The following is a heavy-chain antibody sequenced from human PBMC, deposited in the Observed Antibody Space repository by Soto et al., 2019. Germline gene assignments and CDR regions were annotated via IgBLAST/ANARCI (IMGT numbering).Heavy chain of an antibody. CDR1: GFTFSTFA. D-gene: IGHD5-12*01. Sequence: QPGGSLRLSCAASGFTFSTFAMSWVRQAPGKGLGWVSTISSGGDNTYYADSVEGRFTISRDNSRNTLSLQMNSLRAEDTAVYYCANSPWIANPFHYWGLGALVTVSS. CDR2: ISSGGDNT. J-gene: IGHJ4*02. V-gene: IGHV3-23*01. CDR3: ANSPWIANPFHY.